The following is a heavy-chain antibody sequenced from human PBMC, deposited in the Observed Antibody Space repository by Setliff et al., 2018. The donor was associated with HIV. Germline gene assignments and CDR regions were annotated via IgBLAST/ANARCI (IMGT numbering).Heavy chain of an antibody. V-gene: IGHV3-7*01. Sequence: GGSLRLSCAVSGFTLSSSWMNWVRQAPGKGLEWVANMNQDGSEKNYVDSVKGRFTISRDNAKNSLYLQMNSLRVEDTAVYYCTKGHYTTSGWGQGTLVTVSP. D-gene: IGHD2-2*02. CDR2: MNQDGSEK. CDR1: GFTLSSSW. J-gene: IGHJ4*02. CDR3: TKGHYTTSG.